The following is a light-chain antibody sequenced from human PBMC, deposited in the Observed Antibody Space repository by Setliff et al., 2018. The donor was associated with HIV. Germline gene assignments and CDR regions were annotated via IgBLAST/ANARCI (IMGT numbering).Light chain of an antibody. CDR3: AAWDDSLSGSYV. Sequence: QSVLAQPPSASGTPGQRVTISCSGSSSNIGSNHVYWYQQLPGTTPKLLIYRNNQRPSGVPGRFSGSKSGTSASLAISGLRSEDEADYFCAAWDDSLSGSYVFGAGTKVTVL. J-gene: IGLJ1*01. V-gene: IGLV1-47*01. CDR2: RNN. CDR1: SSNIGSNH.